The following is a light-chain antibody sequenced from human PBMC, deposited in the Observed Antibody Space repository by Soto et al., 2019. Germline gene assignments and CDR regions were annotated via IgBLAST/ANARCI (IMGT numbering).Light chain of an antibody. CDR1: QSISSW. CDR3: QQYNSLWT. V-gene: IGKV1-5*03. J-gene: IGKJ1*01. CDR2: KAS. Sequence: DIQMTQSPSTLSASVGDRVTITCRASQSISSWLAWYQQKPGTAPKLLIYKASSLESGVPSRFSGSGSGTEFTLTISSLQPDYFATYYCQQYNSLWTFGQGTKVEIK.